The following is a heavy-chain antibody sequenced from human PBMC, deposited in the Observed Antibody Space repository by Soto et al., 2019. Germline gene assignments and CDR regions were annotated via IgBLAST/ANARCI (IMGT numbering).Heavy chain of an antibody. Sequence: PXGSLRLSCSAAGFTFSSYGMHWVRQAPGKGLDWVAVTSYDGSNKYYADSVKGRFTISRDNSKNTLYLQMNSLRAEDTAVYYCAKALVRWAVAGYYYYYGMDAWGQGTTVTVSS. J-gene: IGHJ6*02. V-gene: IGHV3-30*18. CDR3: AKALVRWAVAGYYYYYGMDA. CDR1: GFTFSSYG. D-gene: IGHD6-19*01. CDR2: TSYDGSNK.